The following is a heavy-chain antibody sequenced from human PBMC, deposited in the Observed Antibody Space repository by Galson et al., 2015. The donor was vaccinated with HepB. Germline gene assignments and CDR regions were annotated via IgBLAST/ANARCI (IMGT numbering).Heavy chain of an antibody. CDR2: IYSGGST. J-gene: IGHJ4*02. CDR3: ARGYSSFWNSGLGY. CDR1: GFTVSRNY. D-gene: IGHD6-13*01. V-gene: IGHV3-53*01. Sequence: SLRLSYAASGFTVSRNYMSWVHQTPGKGLEWVSIIYSGGSTYYADSVKGRFTISRDNSKNTLYLQMNSLRAEDTAVYYCARGYSSFWNSGLGYWGQGTLVTVSS.